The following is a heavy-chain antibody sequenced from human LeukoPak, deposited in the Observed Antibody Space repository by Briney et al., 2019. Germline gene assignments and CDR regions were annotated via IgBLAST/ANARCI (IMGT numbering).Heavy chain of an antibody. CDR1: GGSFSGYY. CDR2: INHSGST. Sequence: PSETLSLTCAVYGGSFSGYYWSWIRQPPGKGLGWIGEINHSGSTNYNPSLKSRVTISVDTSKNQFSLKLSSVTAADTAVYYCARAYYGDHDVDYWGQGTLVTVSS. V-gene: IGHV4-34*01. J-gene: IGHJ4*02. D-gene: IGHD4-17*01. CDR3: ARAYYGDHDVDY.